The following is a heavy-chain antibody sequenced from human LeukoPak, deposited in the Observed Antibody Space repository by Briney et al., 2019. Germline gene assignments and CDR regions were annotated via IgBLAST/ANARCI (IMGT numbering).Heavy chain of an antibody. D-gene: IGHD6-13*01. V-gene: IGHV1-2*02. CDR3: ARTVYSSSWIDP. CDR2: INPNSGGT. Sequence: ASVKVSCKASGYTFTGYYMHWVRQAPGQGLEWMGWINPNSGGTNYAQKFQGRVTMTRDTSISTAYMELSRLRSDDTAAYYCARTVYSSSWIDPWGQGTLVTVSS. CDR1: GYTFTGYY. J-gene: IGHJ5*02.